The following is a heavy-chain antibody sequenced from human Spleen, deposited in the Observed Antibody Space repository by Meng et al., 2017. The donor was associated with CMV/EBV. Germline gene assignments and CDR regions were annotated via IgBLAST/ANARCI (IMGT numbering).Heavy chain of an antibody. D-gene: IGHD3-3*01. Sequence: ISSSSYYWGWIRQPPGKGLEWIGSVYYSRSTYYNPSLKSRVTISVDTTKNQFSLKLSSVNAADTAVYYCARERAQLLVLRFLVDWFDPWGQGTLVTVSS. CDR1: ISSSSYY. J-gene: IGHJ5*02. V-gene: IGHV4-39*07. CDR3: ARERAQLLVLRFLVDWFDP. CDR2: VYYSRST.